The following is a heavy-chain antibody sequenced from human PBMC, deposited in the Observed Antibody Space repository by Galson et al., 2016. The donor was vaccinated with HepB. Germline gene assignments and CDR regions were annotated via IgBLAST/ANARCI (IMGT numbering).Heavy chain of an antibody. CDR2: TYFESRWYH. V-gene: IGHV6-1*01. J-gene: IGHJ5*02. CDR1: GDSVSTNSAT. D-gene: IGHD5-18*01. CDR3: AREQPRRRGWFDP. Sequence: AISGDSVSTNSATWNWLRQSPSRGLEWLGRTYFESRWYHDYAFSVRSRITTDADTSKNQFSLHLESVTPDDAAVYFCAREQPRRRGWFDPWGQGTLVTVSS.